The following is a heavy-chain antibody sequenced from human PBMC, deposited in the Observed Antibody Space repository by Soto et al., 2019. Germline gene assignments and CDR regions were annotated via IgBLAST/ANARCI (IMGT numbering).Heavy chain of an antibody. CDR2: IRGSGGTT. CDR3: ARGVYDFWSGYYTPVRDGMEV. CDR1: GFTFSSYV. V-gene: IGHV3-23*01. J-gene: IGHJ6*02. Sequence: PGGSLRLSCAASGFTFSSYVMSCLRQAPGKWLEWVSAIRGSGGTTYYADSVNGRFTISIDNSKNSLYLQMNSLRAEDTAVYYCARGVYDFWSGYYTPVRDGMEVWGQGTTVTVSS. D-gene: IGHD3-3*01.